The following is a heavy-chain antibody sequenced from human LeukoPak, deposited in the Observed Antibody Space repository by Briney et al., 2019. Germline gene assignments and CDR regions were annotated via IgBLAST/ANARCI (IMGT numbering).Heavy chain of an antibody. J-gene: IGHJ4*02. CDR2: IDDSGGA. CDR3: ARVGVDYSGNVLKYFFDY. CDR1: GGSISSYQ. D-gene: IGHD4-23*01. Sequence: PSETLSLTCTVFGGSISSYQWSWIGKPPGKGLEWIGNIDDSGGANYNPSLKSRVVISVDTSKNPFSLNLTPVTASDTAVYYCARVGVDYSGNVLKYFFDYWGQGTLVTVSS. V-gene: IGHV4-59*01.